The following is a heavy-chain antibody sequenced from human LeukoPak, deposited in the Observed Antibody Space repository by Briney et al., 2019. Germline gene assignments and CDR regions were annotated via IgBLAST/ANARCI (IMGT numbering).Heavy chain of an antibody. CDR2: INPSGGST. CDR1: GYTFTSYY. D-gene: IGHD3-16*01. J-gene: IGHJ3*02. V-gene: IGHV1-46*01. Sequence: ASVKVSCKASGYTFTSYYMHWVRQAPGQGLEWMGIINPSGGSTSYAQKFRGRVTMTRDTSTSTVYMELSSLRSEDTAVYYCARAIDQSSTFGGADDAFNIWGQGTMVTVSS. CDR3: ARAIDQSSTFGGADDAFNI.